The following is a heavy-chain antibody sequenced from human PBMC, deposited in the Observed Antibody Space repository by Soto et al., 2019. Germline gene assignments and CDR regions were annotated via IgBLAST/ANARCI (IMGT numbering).Heavy chain of an antibody. Sequence: GGSLRLSCAASGFTVISNYMSWVRQAPGKGLEWVSVIYSGGSTYYADSVKGRFTISRDNSKNTLYLQMNSLRAEDTAVYYCARATDVLLWFGELLSPDAFDIWGQGTMVTVSS. CDR3: ARATDVLLWFGELLSPDAFDI. CDR1: GFTVISNY. J-gene: IGHJ3*02. CDR2: IYSGGST. V-gene: IGHV3-53*01. D-gene: IGHD3-10*01.